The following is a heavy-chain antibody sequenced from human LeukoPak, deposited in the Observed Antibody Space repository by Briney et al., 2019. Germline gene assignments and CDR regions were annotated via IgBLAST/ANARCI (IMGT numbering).Heavy chain of an antibody. V-gene: IGHV3-15*01. CDR2: IQSKTDGGTT. D-gene: IGHD6-13*01. CDR1: GFTFNNAW. J-gene: IGHJ1*01. CDR3: ATFNGYSSSFYKH. Sequence: GGSLRLSCAASGFTFNNAWLSWVRQAPGKGLEWVGRIQSKTDGGTTDYAAPVKGRFTISRDDSKNTLYLQMNSLKTEDTAVYYCATFNGYSSSFYKHWGQGTLVTVSS.